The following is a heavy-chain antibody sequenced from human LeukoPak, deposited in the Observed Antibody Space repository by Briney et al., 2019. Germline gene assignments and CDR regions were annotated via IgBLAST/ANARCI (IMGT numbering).Heavy chain of an antibody. J-gene: IGHJ3*02. CDR2: IYNSGRT. D-gene: IGHD3-10*01. CDR3: TRDRPAEKISVWFGGPPAGLDPFDI. Sequence: SETLSLTCAVSGASISSYDWSWIRQPPGKGLEWRGGIYNSGRTNDNPSPKSRVTISKDTSKNQVSLNLRSVTAADTAVYYCTRDRPAEKISVWFGGPPAGLDPFDIWGQGKMVIVSS. CDR1: GASISSYD. V-gene: IGHV4-59*01.